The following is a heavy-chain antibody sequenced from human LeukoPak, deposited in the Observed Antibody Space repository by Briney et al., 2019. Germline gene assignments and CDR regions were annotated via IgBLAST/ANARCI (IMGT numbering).Heavy chain of an antibody. CDR2: MNPNSGNT. CDR3: ARVHYSETYFSQNHFDY. J-gene: IGHJ4*02. V-gene: IGHV1-8*01. CDR1: GYTFTSYA. Sequence: ASVKVSCKASGYTFTSYAISWVRQATGQGLEWMGRMNPNSGNTDYAQKFQGRVTMTRNTSISTAYMELSSLRSDDTAVYYCARVHYSETYFSQNHFDYWGQGTLATVSS. D-gene: IGHD1-26*01.